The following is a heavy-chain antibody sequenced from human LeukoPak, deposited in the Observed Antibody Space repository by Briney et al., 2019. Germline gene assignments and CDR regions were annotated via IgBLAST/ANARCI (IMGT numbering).Heavy chain of an antibody. CDR2: ISSSSSYI. V-gene: IGHV3-21*01. D-gene: IGHD3-10*01. CDR3: ARDRRVRGVNDDY. J-gene: IGHJ4*02. CDR1: GFTFSSYW. Sequence: GGSLRLSCAASGFTFSSYWMHWVRQAPGKGLEWVSSISSSSSYIYYADSVKGRFTISRDNAKNSLYLQMNSLRAEDTAVYYCARDRRVRGVNDDYWGQGTLVTVSS.